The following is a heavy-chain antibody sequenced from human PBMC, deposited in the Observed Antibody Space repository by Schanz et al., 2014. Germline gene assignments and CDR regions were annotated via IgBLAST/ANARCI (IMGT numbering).Heavy chain of an antibody. CDR2: IKQDESEK. CDR3: VRDILHRVYDSGSP. V-gene: IGHV3-7*04. CDR1: GFTFSNYW. D-gene: IGHD3-10*01. Sequence: EVQLVESGGGLVQPGGSLRLSCVASGFTFSNYWMTWVRQAPGKGLEWVANIKQDESEKYYVDSVKGRFTISRDNAKNSLLLHMNSLRAEDTAVYYCVRDILHRVYDSGSPWGQGTLXTVSS. J-gene: IGHJ5*02.